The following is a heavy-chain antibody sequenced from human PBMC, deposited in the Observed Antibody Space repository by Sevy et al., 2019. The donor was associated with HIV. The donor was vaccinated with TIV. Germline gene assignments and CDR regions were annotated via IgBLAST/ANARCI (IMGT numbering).Heavy chain of an antibody. CDR3: AKDFSDVYYYDSSATVDY. J-gene: IGHJ4*02. D-gene: IGHD3-22*01. V-gene: IGHV3-23*01. CDR2: ISARGYST. CDR1: GIAFSTYA. Sequence: GGSLRLSCAASGIAFSTYAMFWVRQAPGKGLEWVSSISARGYSTYYADSVKGGFTLSRDNSRNTLDLQRNSLRADDTAVYYCAKDFSDVYYYDSSATVDYWGQGTMVTVSS.